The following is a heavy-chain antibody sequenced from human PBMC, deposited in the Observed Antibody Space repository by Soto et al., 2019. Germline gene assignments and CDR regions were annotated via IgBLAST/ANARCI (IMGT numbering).Heavy chain of an antibody. J-gene: IGHJ6*02. Sequence: GGSLRLSCAVSGSTFSNDWMHWVRQAPGKGLVWVSHINSDGSSTNYADFVKGRFTIARDNAKNTVYLQMNSLRAEDTAVYYCARDRSYSLDVWGQGTTVTVSS. V-gene: IGHV3-74*01. CDR1: GSTFSNDW. CDR2: INSDGSST. CDR3: ARDRSYSLDV.